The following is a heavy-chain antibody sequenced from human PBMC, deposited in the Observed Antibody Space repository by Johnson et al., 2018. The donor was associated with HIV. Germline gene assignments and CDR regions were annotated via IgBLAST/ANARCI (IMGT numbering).Heavy chain of an antibody. CDR3: ARDRGYWDAFDI. J-gene: IGHJ3*02. D-gene: IGHD3-22*01. V-gene: IGHV3-11*04. Sequence: QMQLVESGGGLVQPGGSLRLSCAASGFTVSSNYMSWVRQAPGKGLEWVSYISSSGGTIYYADSVKGRFSISRDNAKNSLYLQMNSLRAEDTAVYYCARDRGYWDAFDIWGQGTMVTVSS. CDR2: ISSSGGTI. CDR1: GFTVSSNY.